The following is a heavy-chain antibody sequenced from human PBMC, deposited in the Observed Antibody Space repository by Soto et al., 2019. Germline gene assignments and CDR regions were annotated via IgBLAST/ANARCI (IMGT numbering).Heavy chain of an antibody. CDR2: ISRSGRT. Sequence: QVQLQQWGAGLLKPSETLSLTCGVYGGSFSGYYWTWIRQPPGKGLEWIGEISRSGRTNYNPSLKSRVTISADTSNNQFSLKLTSVTAADTAVYYCATNIIAVAGPFDYWGQGPLVSVSS. CDR3: ATNIIAVAGPFDY. J-gene: IGHJ4*02. CDR1: GGSFSGYY. V-gene: IGHV4-34*02. D-gene: IGHD6-19*01.